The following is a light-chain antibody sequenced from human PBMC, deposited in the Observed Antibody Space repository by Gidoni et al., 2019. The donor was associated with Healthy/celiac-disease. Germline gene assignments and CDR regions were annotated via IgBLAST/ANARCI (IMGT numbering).Light chain of an antibody. Sequence: SVSGSPGQSITISCTGTSSDVGGYNYVSWYQQHPGKAPKLTIYEVSNRPSGVSNRFSGSKSGNTASLTISGLQAEDEADYYCSSYTSSSTLKMVFGGGTKLTVL. V-gene: IGLV2-14*01. CDR3: SSYTSSSTLKMV. CDR1: SSDVGGYNY. CDR2: EVS. J-gene: IGLJ2*01.